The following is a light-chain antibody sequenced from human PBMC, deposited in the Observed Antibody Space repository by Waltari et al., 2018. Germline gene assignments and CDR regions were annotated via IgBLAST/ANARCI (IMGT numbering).Light chain of an antibody. Sequence: QSVLTQPPSASGTPGQRVTISCSGRRSNIGSPYVFWYQQLPGTAPKPLSYRTNPRPSGVPDRFSGSKSGTSASLAISGLRSEDEADYHCAVWDDSLSAWVFGGGTKLTVL. CDR3: AVWDDSLSAWV. CDR2: RTN. V-gene: IGLV1-47*01. J-gene: IGLJ3*02. CDR1: RSNIGSPY.